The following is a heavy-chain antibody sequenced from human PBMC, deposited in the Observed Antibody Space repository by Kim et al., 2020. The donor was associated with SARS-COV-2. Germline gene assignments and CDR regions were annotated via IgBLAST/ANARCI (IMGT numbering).Heavy chain of an antibody. CDR3: TTALRGYYDIAGDF. Sequence: GGSLRLSCAASGFTFSNAWMPWVRQSPGKGLEWVGRIKSKTAGGTEDYAAPVKGRFTMSRDDSKNTLYLEINSLKTGDTAVYYCTTALRGYYDIAGDFWRQEHRVSVSS. V-gene: IGHV3-15*01. CDR2: IKSKTAGGTE. J-gene: IGHJ4*02. D-gene: IGHD3-9*01. CDR1: GFTFSNAW.